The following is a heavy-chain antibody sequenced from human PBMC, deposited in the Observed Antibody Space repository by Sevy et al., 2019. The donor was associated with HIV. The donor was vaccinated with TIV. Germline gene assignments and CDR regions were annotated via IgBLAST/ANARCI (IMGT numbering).Heavy chain of an antibody. J-gene: IGHJ6*02. CDR3: ARSYCSSTSCYGEFYYYYGMDV. CDR2: IYYSGST. V-gene: IGHV4-59*01. Sequence: SETLSLTCTVSGGSISSYYWSWIRQPPGKGLEWIGYIYYSGSTNYNPSLKSRVTISVDTSKNQFSLKLSPVTAADTAVYYCARSYCSSTSCYGEFYYYYGMDVWGQGTTVTVSS. CDR1: GGSISSYY. D-gene: IGHD2-2*01.